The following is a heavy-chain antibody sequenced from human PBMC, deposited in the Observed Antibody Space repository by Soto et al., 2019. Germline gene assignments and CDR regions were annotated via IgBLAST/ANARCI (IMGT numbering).Heavy chain of an antibody. CDR3: AKGNVGFLEWLPIPGAFDI. Sequence: EVQLLESGGGLVQPGGSLRLSCAASGFTFSSYAMSWVRQAPGKGLEWVSAISGSGGSTYYADSVKGRFTISRDNSKNTLYLQMNGLRAEDTAVYYCAKGNVGFLEWLPIPGAFDIWGQGTMVTVSS. J-gene: IGHJ3*02. V-gene: IGHV3-23*01. CDR1: GFTFSSYA. D-gene: IGHD3-3*01. CDR2: ISGSGGST.